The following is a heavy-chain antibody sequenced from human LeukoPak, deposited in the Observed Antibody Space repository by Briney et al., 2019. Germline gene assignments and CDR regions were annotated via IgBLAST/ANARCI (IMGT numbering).Heavy chain of an antibody. CDR3: ARDRDYGSGPGI. Sequence: ASVKVSCKASGDTFSSYAISWVRQAPGQGLEWMGRIIPIFGIANYAQKFQGRVTITADKSTSTAYMELSSLRSEDTAVYYCARDRDYGSGPGIWGQGTRVTVSS. CDR1: GDTFSSYA. CDR2: IIPIFGIA. V-gene: IGHV1-69*04. J-gene: IGHJ3*02. D-gene: IGHD3-10*01.